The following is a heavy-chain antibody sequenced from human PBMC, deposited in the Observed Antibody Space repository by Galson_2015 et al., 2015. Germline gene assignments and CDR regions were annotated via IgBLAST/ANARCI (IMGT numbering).Heavy chain of an antibody. CDR2: ISSTGTT. CDR3: ARDRTGYCSGGTCYYPFDF. V-gene: IGHV3-48*02. J-gene: IGHJ4*02. CDR1: GFIFNTYS. D-gene: IGHD2-15*01. Sequence: SLRLSCAASGFIFNTYSLNWVRQAPGKGLQWVSYISSTGTTDYADSVKGRFTISRDNAKKSLFLEMKSLRHDDTAVCYCARDRTGYCSGGTCYYPFDFWGKGTLVTVSS.